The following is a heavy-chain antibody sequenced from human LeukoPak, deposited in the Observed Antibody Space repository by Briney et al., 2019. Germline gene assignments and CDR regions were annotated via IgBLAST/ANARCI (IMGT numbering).Heavy chain of an antibody. J-gene: IGHJ6*02. CDR3: AKDLSPLYYYYGMDV. Sequence: GGSLRLSCAASGFTVSSDYMSWVRQAPGKGLEWVSVIYSGGSTYYADSVKGRFTISRDNSKNTLYLQMNSLSAEDTAVYYCAKDLSPLYYYYGMDVWGQGTTVTVSS. CDR2: IYSGGST. V-gene: IGHV3-53*01. CDR1: GFTVSSDY.